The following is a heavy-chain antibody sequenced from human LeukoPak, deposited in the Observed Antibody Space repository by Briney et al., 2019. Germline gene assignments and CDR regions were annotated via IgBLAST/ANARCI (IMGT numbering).Heavy chain of an antibody. CDR2: IWYDGSNK. D-gene: IGHD4-17*01. CDR3: AMTDYGSFDY. CDR1: GFTFSSYG. J-gene: IGHJ4*02. V-gene: IGHV3-33*01. Sequence: GGSLRLSCAASGFTFSSYGMHWVRQAPGKGLEWVAVIWYDGSNKYYADSVKGRFTISRDNSKSTLYLQMNSLRAEDTAVYYCAMTDYGSFDYWGQGTLVTVSS.